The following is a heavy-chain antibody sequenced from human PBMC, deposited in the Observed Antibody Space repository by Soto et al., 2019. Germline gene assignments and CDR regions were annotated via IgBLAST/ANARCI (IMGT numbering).Heavy chain of an antibody. V-gene: IGHV3-30-3*01. Sequence: HPGGSLRRSCAASGFTFSSYAMHWVRQAPGKGLEWVAVISYDGSNKYYADSVKGRFTISRDNSKNTLYLQMNSLRAEDTAVYYCARDSSRGATNKKGYYYYSGMDVWGQGTTVTVSS. CDR2: ISYDGSNK. CDR3: ARDSSRGATNKKGYYYYSGMDV. J-gene: IGHJ6*02. D-gene: IGHD1-26*01. CDR1: GFTFSSYA.